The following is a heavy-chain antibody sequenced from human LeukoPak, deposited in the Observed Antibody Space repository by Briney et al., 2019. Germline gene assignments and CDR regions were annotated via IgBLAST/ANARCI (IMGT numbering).Heavy chain of an antibody. Sequence: ASVTVSFKASGYTFTGYYMHWVRQAPGQGLEWMGWINPNSGGTNYAQKFQGRVTMTRDTSISTAYMELSRLRSDDTAVYDCARAITTRLYYFDYWGQGTLVTVSS. CDR1: GYTFTGYY. CDR3: ARAITTRLYYFDY. V-gene: IGHV1-2*02. CDR2: INPNSGGT. D-gene: IGHD3-22*01. J-gene: IGHJ4*02.